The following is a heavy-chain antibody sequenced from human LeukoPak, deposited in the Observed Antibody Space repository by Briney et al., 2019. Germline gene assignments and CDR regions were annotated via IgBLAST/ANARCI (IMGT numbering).Heavy chain of an antibody. CDR3: AKSYYDFLAMDV. CDR1: GFTFTTYG. Sequence: GGSLRLSCAASGFTFTTYGMHWVRQPPGKGLEWVALISFDGSEKYYAESVKGRFTISRDNAKNSLYLQMNSLRAEDTAVYYCAKSYYDFLAMDVWGKGTTVTVSS. V-gene: IGHV3-30*18. J-gene: IGHJ6*03. CDR2: ISFDGSEK. D-gene: IGHD3-3*01.